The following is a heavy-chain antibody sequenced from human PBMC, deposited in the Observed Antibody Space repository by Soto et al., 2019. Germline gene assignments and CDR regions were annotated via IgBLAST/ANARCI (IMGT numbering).Heavy chain of an antibody. Sequence: GESLKISCKGSGYSFTSYWIGWVRQMPGKGLEWMGIIYPGDSDTRYSPSFQGQVTISADKSISTAYLQWSSLKASDTAMYYCARADSSSSSYYYYGMDVWGQGTTVTVSS. CDR2: IYPGDSDT. CDR1: GYSFTSYW. CDR3: ARADSSSSSYYYYGMDV. J-gene: IGHJ6*02. D-gene: IGHD6-6*01. V-gene: IGHV5-51*01.